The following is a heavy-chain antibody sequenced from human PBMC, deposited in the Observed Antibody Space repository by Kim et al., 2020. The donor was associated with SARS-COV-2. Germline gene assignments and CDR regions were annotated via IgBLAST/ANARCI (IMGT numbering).Heavy chain of an antibody. Sequence: GGSLRLSCAASGFTFSSYGMHWVRQAPGKGLEWVAVIWYDGSNKYYADSVKGRFTISRDNSKNTLYLQMNSLRAEDTAVYYCARDPMVRGVITSTSLDYWGQGTLVTVSS. V-gene: IGHV3-33*01. CDR3: ARDPMVRGVITSTSLDY. CDR2: IWYDGSNK. CDR1: GFTFSSYG. D-gene: IGHD3-10*01. J-gene: IGHJ4*02.